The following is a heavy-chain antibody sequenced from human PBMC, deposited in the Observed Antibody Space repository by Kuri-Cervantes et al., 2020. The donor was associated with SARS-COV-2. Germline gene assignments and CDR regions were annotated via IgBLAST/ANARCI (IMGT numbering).Heavy chain of an antibody. J-gene: IGHJ6*02. CDR1: GGSFSGYY. V-gene: IGHV4-34*01. Sequence: SETLSLTCAVYGGSFSGYYWSWIRQPPGKGLEWIGEINHSGSTNYNPSLKSRVTISVDTSKNQFSLKLSSVTAADTAVYYCARRPDCHWGMDVWGQGTTVTVSS. CDR3: ARRPDCHWGMDV. CDR2: INHSGST. D-gene: IGHD2-21*02.